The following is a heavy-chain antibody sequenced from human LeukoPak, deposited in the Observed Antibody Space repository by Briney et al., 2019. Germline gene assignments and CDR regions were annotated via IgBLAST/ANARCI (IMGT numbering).Heavy chain of an antibody. D-gene: IGHD5-12*01. CDR2: ISYTSTHI. V-gene: IGHV3-21*01. CDR3: AKSPPRGYSGHDDWPAYNFDY. CDR1: GLTFSSYP. Sequence: GGSLRLSCAASGLTFSSYPMNWVRQAPGGGLEWVSSISYTSTHINYADSVKGRFTISRENAKNSRYLKMSSLIAEDTAVYYCAKSPPRGYSGHDDWPAYNFDYWGQGTLVTVSS. J-gene: IGHJ4*02.